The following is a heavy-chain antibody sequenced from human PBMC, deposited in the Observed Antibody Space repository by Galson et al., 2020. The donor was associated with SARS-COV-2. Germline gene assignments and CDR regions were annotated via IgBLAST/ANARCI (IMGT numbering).Heavy chain of an antibody. J-gene: IGHJ2*01. CDR2: ISYDGSNK. V-gene: IGHV3-30*03. Sequence: GGSLRLSCAASGFTFSSYGMHWVRQAPGKGLEWVAVISYDGSNKYYADSVKGRFTISRDNSKNTLYLQMNSLRAEDTAVYYCASGYCSGGSCYSPDWYFDLWGRGTLVTVSS. CDR3: ASGYCSGGSCYSPDWYFDL. D-gene: IGHD2-15*01. CDR1: GFTFSSYG.